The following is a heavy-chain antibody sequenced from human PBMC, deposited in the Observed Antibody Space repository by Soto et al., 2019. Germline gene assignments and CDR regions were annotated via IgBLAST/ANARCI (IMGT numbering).Heavy chain of an antibody. CDR2: IYYSGST. D-gene: IGHD3-10*01. J-gene: IGHJ6*02. CDR1: GGSISSGGYY. Sequence: QVQLQESGPGLVKPSQTLSLTCTVSGGSISSGGYYWSWIRQHPGKGLEWIGYIYYSGSTYYNPSLKSRVTISVDTSKNQFSLKLSSVTAADTAVYYCARVNPRMEPRYFRFGELGGMDVWGQGTTVTVSS. CDR3: ARVNPRMEPRYFRFGELGGMDV. V-gene: IGHV4-31*03.